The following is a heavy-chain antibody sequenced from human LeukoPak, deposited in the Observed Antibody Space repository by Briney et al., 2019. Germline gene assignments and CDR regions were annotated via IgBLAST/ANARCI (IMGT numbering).Heavy chain of an antibody. D-gene: IGHD6-13*01. CDR1: GYTFTSYD. CDR2: MNPNSGNT. Sequence: GASVKVSCKASGYTFTSYDINWVRQATGQGLEWMGWMNPNSGNTGYAQKFRGRVTMTRNTSISTAYMELSSLRSEDTAVYYCARGPGAAAVRYYYYGMDVWGQGTTVTVSS. CDR3: ARGPGAAAVRYYYYGMDV. J-gene: IGHJ6*02. V-gene: IGHV1-8*01.